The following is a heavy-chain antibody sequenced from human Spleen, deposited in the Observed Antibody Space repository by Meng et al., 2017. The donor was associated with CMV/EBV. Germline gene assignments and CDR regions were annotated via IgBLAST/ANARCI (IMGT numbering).Heavy chain of an antibody. CDR1: GYTFTGYY. J-gene: IGHJ3*02. V-gene: IGHV1-18*04. Sequence: ASVKVSCKASGYTFTGYYMHWLRQAPGQGLEWMAWISPYNGNTNYAQNLQGRVTLTTDTSTSTAYMELRSLRFDDTAVYYCARGGEQWGAFDIWGQGTMVTVSS. D-gene: IGHD6-19*01. CDR3: ARGGEQWGAFDI. CDR2: ISPYNGNT.